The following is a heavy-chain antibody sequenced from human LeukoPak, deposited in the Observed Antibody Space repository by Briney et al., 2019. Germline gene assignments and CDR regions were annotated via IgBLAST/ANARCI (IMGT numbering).Heavy chain of an antibody. D-gene: IGHD3-10*01. Sequence: SETLSLTCSVSGGSISGYYWSWIRQPPGKGLEWIGYIHYTGSTNYNPSLKSRVTISVDTSKNQFSLKLNSVTAADTAVYYCARGGYYGSGNDFRFDPWGQGTLVTVSS. CDR2: IHYTGST. J-gene: IGHJ5*02. CDR1: GGSISGYY. CDR3: ARGGYYGSGNDFRFDP. V-gene: IGHV4-59*01.